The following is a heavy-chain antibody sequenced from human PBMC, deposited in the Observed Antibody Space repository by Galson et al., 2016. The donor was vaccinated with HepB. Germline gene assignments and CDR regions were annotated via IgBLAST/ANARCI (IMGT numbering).Heavy chain of an antibody. J-gene: IGHJ6*02. CDR3: ARLSAGGTNGVDV. Sequence: EILSLSCSVYGDSFSSYYWSWLRPTPGKGLEWIGEFNYYGSTNYDPSLKSRVTISVDTSKNQISLKLNSVSATDTAVYYCARLSAGGTNGVDVWGQGTTVIVSS. D-gene: IGHD1-1*01. CDR1: GDSFSSYY. V-gene: IGHV4-34*01. CDR2: FNYYGST.